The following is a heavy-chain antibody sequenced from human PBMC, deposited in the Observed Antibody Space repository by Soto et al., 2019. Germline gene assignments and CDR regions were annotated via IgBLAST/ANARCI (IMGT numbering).Heavy chain of an antibody. V-gene: IGHV1-18*01. CDR1: GYTFTSYD. CDR3: ARETRYCSGGSCSRWFDP. J-gene: IGHJ5*02. D-gene: IGHD2-15*01. CDR2: ISAYNGNT. Sequence: ASVKVSCKASGYTFTSYDINWVRQATGQGLEWMGWISAYNGNTNYAQKLQGRVTMTTDTSTSTAYMELRSLRSDDTAVYYCARETRYCSGGSCSRWFDPWGQGTLVTVSS.